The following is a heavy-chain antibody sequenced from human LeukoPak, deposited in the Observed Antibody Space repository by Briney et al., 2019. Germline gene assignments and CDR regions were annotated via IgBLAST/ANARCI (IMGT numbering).Heavy chain of an antibody. CDR2: ISGSVANT. Sequence: PGGSLRLSCAASGFTVSSHYMSWVRQAPGKGLEWVSVISGSVANTYYADSVKGRFTIPRDNSKNTLYLQMNSLRAEDTAVYYCAVNWNLDYWGQGTLVTVSS. CDR1: GFTVSSHY. V-gene: IGHV3-23*01. D-gene: IGHD1-1*01. J-gene: IGHJ4*02. CDR3: AVNWNLDY.